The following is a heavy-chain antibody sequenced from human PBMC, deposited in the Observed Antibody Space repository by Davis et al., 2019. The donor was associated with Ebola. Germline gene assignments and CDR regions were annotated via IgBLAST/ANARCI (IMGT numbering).Heavy chain of an antibody. CDR3: ARDLGYCSGGDCYRTEYFHH. D-gene: IGHD2-15*01. J-gene: IGHJ1*01. CDR2: INTNTGNP. Sequence: ASVKVSCKASGYTFTNFAMNWVRQAPGQGLEWMGWINTNTGNPTYAQGFTGRFVFSLDTSVSTAYLQISGLKAEDTAVYYSARDLGYCSGGDCYRTEYFHHWGQGTLVTVSS. CDR1: GYTFTNFA. V-gene: IGHV7-4-1*02.